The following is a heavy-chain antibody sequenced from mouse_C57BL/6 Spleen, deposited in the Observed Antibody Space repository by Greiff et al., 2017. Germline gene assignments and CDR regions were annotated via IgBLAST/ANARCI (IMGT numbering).Heavy chain of an antibody. CDR2: INPGSGGT. J-gene: IGHJ2*01. CDR1: GYAFTNYL. CDR3: ALTTVGYYFDY. V-gene: IGHV1-54*01. D-gene: IGHD1-1*01. Sequence: QVQLKQSGAELVRPGTSVKVSCKASGYAFTNYLIEWVKQRPGQGLEWIGVINPGSGGTNYNEKFKGKATLTADKSSSTAYMQLSSLTSEDSAVYFCALTTVGYYFDYWGQGTTLTVSS.